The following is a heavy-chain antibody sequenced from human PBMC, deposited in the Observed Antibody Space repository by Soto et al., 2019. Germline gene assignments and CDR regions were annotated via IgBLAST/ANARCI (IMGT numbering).Heavy chain of an antibody. D-gene: IGHD3-16*01. CDR3: AFGNLSYYFDY. CDR2: IWYDGSDK. J-gene: IGHJ4*02. CDR1: GFTFSGFG. Sequence: LRLSCAASGFTFSGFGMHWVRQAPGKGLEWVAIIWYDGSDKYYADSVKGRFTISRDSSKNTLYLQMNSLRAEDTAVYHCAFGNLSYYFDYWGQGTPVTVSS. V-gene: IGHV3-33*01.